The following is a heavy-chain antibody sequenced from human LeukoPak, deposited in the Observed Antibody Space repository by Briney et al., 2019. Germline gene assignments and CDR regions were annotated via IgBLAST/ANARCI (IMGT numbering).Heavy chain of an antibody. CDR2: VNQGATQK. V-gene: IGHV3-7*03. D-gene: IGHD3-16*01. CDR1: GFDFSTQW. Sequence: GGSLRLSSAASGFDFSTQWMSWVRQAPGKGLEWVAIVNQGATQKYYVDSVKGRFTISSDNAENSLYLQMNSLRAEDTAVYYCQGITFGGGADYWGQGTLVTVSS. J-gene: IGHJ4*02. CDR3: QGITFGGGADY.